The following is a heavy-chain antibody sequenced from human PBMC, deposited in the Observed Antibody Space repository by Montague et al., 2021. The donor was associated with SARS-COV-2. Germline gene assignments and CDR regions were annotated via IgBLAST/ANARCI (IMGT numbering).Heavy chain of an antibody. CDR2: TYYTSRWHN. V-gene: IGHV6-1*01. Sequence: CAISGDSVFRNGVAWTWIRQSPSRGLEYLGRTYYTSRWHNDQAPSVKGRLTVNPDTSKNQSSLHLNSVTPEDTAVYYCARDGDGWEVPFDFWSQGTLVTVSS. CDR3: ARDGDGWEVPFDF. D-gene: IGHD1-26*01. CDR1: GDSVFRNGVA. J-gene: IGHJ4*01.